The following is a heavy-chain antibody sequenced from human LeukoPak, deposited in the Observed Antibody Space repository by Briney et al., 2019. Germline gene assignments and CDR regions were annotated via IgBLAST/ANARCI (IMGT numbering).Heavy chain of an antibody. V-gene: IGHV4-39*01. CDR1: GGPISSSSYY. D-gene: IGHD3-10*01. J-gene: IGHJ4*02. Sequence: PSETLSLTCTVSGGPISSSSYYWGWIRQPPGKGLEWIGSIYYSGSSYYNPSLKSRLTISVDTSRNQFSLKLSSVTASDTAVYYCATRYGSGTYPRYYFDSWGQGTLVTVSS. CDR2: IYYSGSS. CDR3: ATRYGSGTYPRYYFDS.